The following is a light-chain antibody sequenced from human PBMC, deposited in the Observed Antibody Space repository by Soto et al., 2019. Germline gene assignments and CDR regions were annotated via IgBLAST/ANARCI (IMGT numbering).Light chain of an antibody. Sequence: EIVMTQSPATLSVSPGERATLSCRASQRVSSNLAWYQQKPGQAPRLLIYGASTRDTGIPARFSGSGSGTDFTLTISSLEPEDFAVYYCQQRSNWPPWTFGQGTKVDIK. V-gene: IGKV3-15*01. CDR2: GAS. J-gene: IGKJ1*01. CDR3: QQRSNWPPWT. CDR1: QRVSSN.